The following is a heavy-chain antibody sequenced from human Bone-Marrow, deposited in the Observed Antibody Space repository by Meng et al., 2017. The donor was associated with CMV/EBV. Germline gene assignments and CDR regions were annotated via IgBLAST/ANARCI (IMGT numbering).Heavy chain of an antibody. V-gene: IGHV4-39*07. Sequence: SETLSLTCSVSGGSISGSNSYHWAWIRQPPGKCMEWIGNIFYSGTTYYNPSPKSRVTIAVDTSKNQFSLKLSSVTAADTAVYYCARAPVLRYFDYWGQGTLVTVSS. CDR2: IFYSGTT. J-gene: IGHJ4*02. CDR1: GGSISGSNSYH. D-gene: IGHD3-3*01. CDR3: ARAPVLRYFDY.